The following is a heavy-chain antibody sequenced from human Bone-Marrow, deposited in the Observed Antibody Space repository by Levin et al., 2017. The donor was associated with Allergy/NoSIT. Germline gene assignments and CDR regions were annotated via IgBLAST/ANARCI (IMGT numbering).Heavy chain of an antibody. J-gene: IGHJ4*02. Sequence: GESLKISCKASGHIFATYALSWVRQAPGQGLEWLGWISPANGHTSYGQRFQDRVTMTTDTSTTTAYMELMTLTSADTAVYYCATLVGASAGNYWGQGTLVIVSS. V-gene: IGHV1-18*01. CDR2: ISPANGHT. D-gene: IGHD1-26*01. CDR1: GHIFATYA. CDR3: ATLVGASAGNY.